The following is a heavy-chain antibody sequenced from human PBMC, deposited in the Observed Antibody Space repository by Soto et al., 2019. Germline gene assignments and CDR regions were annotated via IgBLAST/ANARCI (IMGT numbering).Heavy chain of an antibody. V-gene: IGHV3-30-3*01. CDR1: GFTFSSYA. D-gene: IGHD3-3*01. J-gene: IGHJ4*02. CDR3: AREGLRDTVTFDY. CDR2: ISYDGSNK. Sequence: GGSLRLSCAASGFTFSSYAMHWVRQAPGKGLEWVAVISYDGSNKYYADSVKGRFTISRDNSKNTLYLQMNSLRAEDTAVYYCAREGLRDTVTFDYWGQGTLVTVSS.